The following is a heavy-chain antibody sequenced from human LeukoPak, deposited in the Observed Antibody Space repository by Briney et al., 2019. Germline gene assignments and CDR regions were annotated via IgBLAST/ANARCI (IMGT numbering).Heavy chain of an antibody. J-gene: IGHJ5*02. CDR3: ARGGVWFGELSPPEIHDP. D-gene: IGHD3-10*01. CDR2: ISAYNGNT. CDR1: GYTFTSYG. V-gene: IGHV1-18*01. Sequence: ASVKVSCKASGYTFTSYGISWVRQAPGQGLEWMGWISAYNGNTNYAQKLQGRVTMTTDTSTSTAYMELRSLRSDDTAVYYCARGGVWFGELSPPEIHDPWGQGTLVTVSS.